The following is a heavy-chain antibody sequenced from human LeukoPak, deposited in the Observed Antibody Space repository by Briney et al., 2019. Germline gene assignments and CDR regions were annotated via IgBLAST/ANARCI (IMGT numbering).Heavy chain of an antibody. CDR2: ISYGGSNK. CDR3: ARDKVPDY. J-gene: IGHJ4*02. Sequence: GGSLRLSCAASGFTFSSYAMHWVRQAPGKGLEWVAVISYGGSNKYYADSVKGRFTISRDNSKNTLYLQMNSLRAEDTAVYYCARDKVPDYWGQGTLVTVSS. V-gene: IGHV3-30-3*01. CDR1: GFTFSSYA.